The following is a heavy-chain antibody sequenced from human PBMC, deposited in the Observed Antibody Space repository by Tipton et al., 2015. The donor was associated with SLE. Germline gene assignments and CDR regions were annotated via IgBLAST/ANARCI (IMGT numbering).Heavy chain of an antibody. V-gene: IGHV4-30-2*01. J-gene: IGHJ4*02. CDR3: ARGWDYLDQAGIDY. CDR1: GGSMSSGDYS. Sequence: TLSLTCAVSGGSMSSGDYSWSWIRQPPGKGLEWIGNIYHSGSTNYNPSLKSRVTISVDTSKNQFSLKLSSVTAADTAVYYCARGWDYLDQAGIDYWGQGTLVTVSS. CDR2: IYHSGST. D-gene: IGHD1-7*01.